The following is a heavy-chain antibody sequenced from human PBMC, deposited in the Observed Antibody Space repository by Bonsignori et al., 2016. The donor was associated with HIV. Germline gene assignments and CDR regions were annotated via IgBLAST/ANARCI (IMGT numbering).Heavy chain of an antibody. CDR1: GFIFSNFD. CDR3: ARWRRAVAGGGAYFEY. D-gene: IGHD6-19*01. Sequence: GGSLRLSCAASGFIFSNFDMHWVRQAPGKGLEWVSAIGTVGDTFYSGSVKGRFTISREDAKNSLYLEMDRLRDGDTAVYYCARWRRAVAGGGAYFEYWGQGTLVTVSS. V-gene: IGHV3-13*01. CDR2: IGTVGDT. J-gene: IGHJ4*02.